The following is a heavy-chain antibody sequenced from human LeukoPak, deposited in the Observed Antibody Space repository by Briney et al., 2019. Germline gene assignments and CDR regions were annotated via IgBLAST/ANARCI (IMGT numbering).Heavy chain of an antibody. D-gene: IGHD6-13*01. J-gene: IGHJ1*01. CDR3: AKYYFSSIAAAGQEYFQH. CDR2: IRYDGSNK. CDR1: GFTFSSYA. Sequence: PGRSLRLSCAASGFTFSSYAMHWVRQAPGKGLEGVAFIRYDGSNKYYADSVKGRFTISRDNSKNTLYLQMNSLRAEDTAVYYCAKYYFSSIAAAGQEYFQHWGQGTLVTVSS. V-gene: IGHV3-30*02.